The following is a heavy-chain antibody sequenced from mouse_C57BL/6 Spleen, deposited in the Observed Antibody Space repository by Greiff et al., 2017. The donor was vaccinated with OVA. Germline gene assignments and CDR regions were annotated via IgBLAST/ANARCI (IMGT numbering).Heavy chain of an antibody. CDR1: GYAFSSYW. J-gene: IGHJ4*01. V-gene: IGHV1-80*01. Sequence: QVHVKQSGAELVKPGASVKISCKASGYAFSSYWMNWVKQRPGKGLEWIGQIYPGDGDTNYNGKFKGKATLTADKSSSTAYMQLSSLTSEDSAVYFCARDGTLYDYDGGAYAMDYWGQGTSVTVSS. D-gene: IGHD2-4*01. CDR3: ARDGTLYDYDGGAYAMDY. CDR2: IYPGDGDT.